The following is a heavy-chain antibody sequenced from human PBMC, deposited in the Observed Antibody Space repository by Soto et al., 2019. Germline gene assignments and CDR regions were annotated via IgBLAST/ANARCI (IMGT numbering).Heavy chain of an antibody. Sequence: EVQLVESGGGLVQPGGSLRLSCAASGFTVSNNYMTWVREAAGKGLEWVSVIYRGGSTYYADSVRGRFTISRDNSNNTLYLQMSSLSAEYTAVYYCARVLFGGLAAIFADCWGQGTLVTVSS. J-gene: IGHJ4*02. CDR2: IYRGGST. CDR1: GFTVSNNY. D-gene: IGHD5-12*01. V-gene: IGHV3-66*01. CDR3: ARVLFGGLAAIFADC.